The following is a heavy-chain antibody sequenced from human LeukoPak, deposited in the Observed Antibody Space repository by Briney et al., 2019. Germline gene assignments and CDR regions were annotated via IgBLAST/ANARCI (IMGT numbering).Heavy chain of an antibody. CDR2: IYPGDSDT. CDR3: AREARGSSSDY. J-gene: IGHJ4*02. V-gene: IGHV5-51*01. Sequence: GESLKISCKGSGYNFDSHWIGWVRQMPGKGLEWMGIIYPGDSDTRYSPSFRGQVTISADKSISTAYLQWNSLKASDSAMYYCAREARGSSSDYWGQGTLDTVSS. D-gene: IGHD3-10*01. CDR1: GYNFDSHW.